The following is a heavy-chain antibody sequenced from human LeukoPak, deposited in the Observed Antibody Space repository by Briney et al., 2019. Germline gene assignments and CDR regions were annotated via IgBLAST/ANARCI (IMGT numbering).Heavy chain of an antibody. CDR3: AKGVELATIDGLFDY. Sequence: GGSLRLSCAASGFTFSSYAMSWVRQAPGKGLEGVSAISGSGGSTYYADSVKGRLTISRDNSKNTLHLQMHSLRAEDTAVYYCAKGVELATIDGLFDYWGQGTLVTVSS. CDR2: ISGSGGST. CDR1: GFTFSSYA. V-gene: IGHV3-23*01. J-gene: IGHJ4*02. D-gene: IGHD5-24*01.